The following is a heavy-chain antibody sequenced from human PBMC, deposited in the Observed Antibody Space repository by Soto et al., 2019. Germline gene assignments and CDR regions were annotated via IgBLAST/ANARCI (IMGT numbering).Heavy chain of an antibody. CDR1: GGSISSYY. J-gene: IGHJ6*03. CDR3: AGGATIYYYYYMDV. CDR2: IYYSGST. V-gene: IGHV4-59*08. Sequence: SETLSLTCTVSGGSISSYYWSWIRQPPGKGLEWIGCIYYSGSTNYNPSLKSRVTISVDTSKNQFSLKLSSVTAADTAVYYCAGGATIYYYYYMDVWGKGTTVTVSS. D-gene: IGHD5-12*01.